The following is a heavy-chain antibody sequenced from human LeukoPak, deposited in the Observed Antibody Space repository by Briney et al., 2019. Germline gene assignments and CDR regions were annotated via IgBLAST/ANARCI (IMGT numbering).Heavy chain of an antibody. CDR1: GFTFDDYA. Sequence: GRSLRLSCAASGFTFDDYAMHWVRQAPGKGLEWVSVISGDGGSTYYADSVKGGFTISRDNSKNSLYLQMNSLRTEDTALYYCARGGGYSYGRFDYWGQGTLVTVSS. J-gene: IGHJ4*02. V-gene: IGHV3-43*02. D-gene: IGHD5-18*01. CDR3: ARGGGYSYGRFDY. CDR2: ISGDGGST.